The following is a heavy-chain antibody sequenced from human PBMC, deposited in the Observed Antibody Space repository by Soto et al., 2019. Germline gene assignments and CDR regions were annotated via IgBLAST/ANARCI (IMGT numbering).Heavy chain of an antibody. CDR2: ISSTGST. V-gene: IGHV4-4*07. CDR3: AGGAAADYFDY. D-gene: IGHD6-13*01. CDR1: RGSLSTYY. J-gene: IGHJ4*02. Sequence: YETLSLTCTLSRGSLSTYYWSWIRQPAGKGLEWIGRISSTGSTLYNTSLKSRITMSVDTSKNQFSLKLSSVTAADTAVYYCAGGAAADYFDYWGQGTLVTVAS.